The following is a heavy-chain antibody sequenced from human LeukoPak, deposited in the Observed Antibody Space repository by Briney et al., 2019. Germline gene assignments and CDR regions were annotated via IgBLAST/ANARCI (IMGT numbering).Heavy chain of an antibody. Sequence: PSETLSLTCTVSGGSISSSSYYWGWIRQPPGKGLEWIGSIYYSGSTYYNPSLKSRVTISVDTSKNQFSLKLSSVTAADTAVYYCARLNYYYDSSGYYPSSPFYFWGQGTLVTVSS. D-gene: IGHD3-22*01. J-gene: IGHJ4*02. CDR3: ARLNYYYDSSGYYPSSPFYF. CDR2: IYYSGST. CDR1: GGSISSSSYY. V-gene: IGHV4-39*01.